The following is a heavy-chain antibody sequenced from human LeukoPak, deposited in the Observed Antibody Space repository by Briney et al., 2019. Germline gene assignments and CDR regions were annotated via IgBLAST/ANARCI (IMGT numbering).Heavy chain of an antibody. CDR1: GYTFTGYY. CDR3: ARSHYYDSSGYSSCGY. Sequence: GASVKVSCKASGYTFTGYYTHWVRQAPGQGLEWMGRINPNSGGTNYAQKFQGRVTMTRDTSISTAYMELSRLRSDDTAVYYCARSHYYDSSGYSSCGYWGQGTLVTVSS. CDR2: INPNSGGT. D-gene: IGHD3-22*01. J-gene: IGHJ4*02. V-gene: IGHV1-2*06.